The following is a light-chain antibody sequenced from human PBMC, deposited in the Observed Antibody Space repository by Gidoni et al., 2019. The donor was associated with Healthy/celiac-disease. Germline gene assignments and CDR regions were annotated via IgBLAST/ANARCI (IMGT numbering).Light chain of an antibody. CDR1: QSISSW. Sequence: DIQITQSPSTLSASVGDRVTITCRASQSISSWLAWYQQNPGKAPKLLIYDASSLESGVPSRFSGSGSGTEFTLTISSLQPDDFATYYCQQYNSYSPFGQGTKVEIK. CDR3: QQYNSYSP. J-gene: IGKJ1*01. V-gene: IGKV1-5*01. CDR2: DAS.